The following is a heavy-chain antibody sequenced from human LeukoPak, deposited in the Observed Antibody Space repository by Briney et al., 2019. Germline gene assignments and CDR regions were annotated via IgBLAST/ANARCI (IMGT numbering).Heavy chain of an antibody. V-gene: IGHV3-23*01. CDR1: GFTFSSYA. CDR2: FSGGGDS. D-gene: IGHD2-2*01. J-gene: IGHJ5*02. Sequence: GGSLRLSCAASGFTFSSYAMSWVRQAPGKGLEWVSAFSGGGDSYYADSVKGRFTISRDNSKKILYLQMNSLRAEDTAVYYCAKTPLYCSSTSCYAGDSTNWFDPWGQGTLVTVSS. CDR3: AKTPLYCSSTSCYAGDSTNWFDP.